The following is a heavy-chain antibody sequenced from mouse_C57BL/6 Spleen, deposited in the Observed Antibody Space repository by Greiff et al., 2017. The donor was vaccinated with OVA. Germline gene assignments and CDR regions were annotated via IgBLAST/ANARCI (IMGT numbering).Heavy chain of an antibody. D-gene: IGHD1-1*01. Sequence: QVQLQQSGPELVKPGASVKISCKASGYAFSSSWMNWVKQRPGKGLEWIGRIYPGDGDTNYNGKFKGKATLTADKSSSTAYMQLSSLTSEDSAVYFCARYGTTVVRAMDYWGQGTSVTVSS. J-gene: IGHJ4*01. CDR3: ARYGTTVVRAMDY. CDR2: IYPGDGDT. CDR1: GYAFSSSW. V-gene: IGHV1-82*01.